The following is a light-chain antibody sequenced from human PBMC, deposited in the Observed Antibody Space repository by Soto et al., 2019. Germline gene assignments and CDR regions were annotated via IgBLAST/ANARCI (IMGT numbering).Light chain of an antibody. CDR3: HKRQSWPRK. CDR2: QTS. CDR1: QYINTR. J-gene: IGKJ1*01. Sequence: EVVMRQSPAPLPVSPGEGATLSCRASQYINTRLSWYQHRPGQAPRLLIYQTSIRAAGIPARFSASGSGTDFTLTISDVQPEDFALYYCHKRQSWPRKFGQGTKVDIK. V-gene: IGKV3D-15*03.